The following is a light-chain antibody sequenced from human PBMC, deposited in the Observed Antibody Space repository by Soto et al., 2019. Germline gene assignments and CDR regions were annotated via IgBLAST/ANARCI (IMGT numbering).Light chain of an antibody. CDR3: QQYNNFWT. Sequence: DIQMIQSPSTLSASVGDRVTITCRASQSISSWLAWYQQKPGKAPRLLIYDASYLERGVPSRFSGSGSGTEFILTISDLQPDDLATYYCQQYNNFWTFGPGTKVEI. CDR2: DAS. CDR1: QSISSW. J-gene: IGKJ1*01. V-gene: IGKV1-5*01.